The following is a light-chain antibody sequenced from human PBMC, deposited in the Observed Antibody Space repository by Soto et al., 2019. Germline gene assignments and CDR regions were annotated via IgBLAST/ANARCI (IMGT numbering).Light chain of an antibody. V-gene: IGLV3-21*04. CDR3: QVYDSSSDHFV. Sequence: SYELTQPPSVSLAPGETARIACGGDNIGRKSVHWYQQKPGQAPVVVMYDRDRPSGIPERFSGSNSGNTATLTISWVEAGDEADYYCQVYDSSSDHFVFGTGTKLTVL. CDR1: NIGRKS. CDR2: DR. J-gene: IGLJ1*01.